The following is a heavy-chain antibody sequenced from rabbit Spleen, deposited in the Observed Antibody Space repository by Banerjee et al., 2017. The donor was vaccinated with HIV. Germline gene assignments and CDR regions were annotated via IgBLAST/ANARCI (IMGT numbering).Heavy chain of an antibody. CDR3: ARFYAGYGDFGFAAM. J-gene: IGHJ4*01. D-gene: IGHD7-1*01. CDR1: GFSFNSGYD. Sequence: QSLEESGGGLVKPGASLTLTCKASGFSFNSGYDMCWVRQAPGKGLEWISCIAGSSSGFTYSATWAKGRFTISKTSSTTVTLQMTSLTAADTATYFCARFYAGYGDFGFAAMWGPGTLVTVS. CDR2: IAGSSSGFT. V-gene: IGHV1S40*01.